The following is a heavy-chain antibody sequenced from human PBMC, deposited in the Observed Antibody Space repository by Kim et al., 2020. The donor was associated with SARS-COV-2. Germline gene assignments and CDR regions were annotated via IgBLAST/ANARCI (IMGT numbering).Heavy chain of an antibody. CDR3: ARGHVVVVAATQLRANWFDP. D-gene: IGHD2-15*01. J-gene: IGHJ5*02. Sequence: RVTISVDTSKNQFSLKLSSVTAADTAVYYCARGHVVVVAATQLRANWFDPWGQGTLVTVSS. V-gene: IGHV4-34*01.